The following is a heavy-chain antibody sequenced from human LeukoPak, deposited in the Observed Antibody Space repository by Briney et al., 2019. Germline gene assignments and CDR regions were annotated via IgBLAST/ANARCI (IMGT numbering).Heavy chain of an antibody. J-gene: IGHJ6*03. D-gene: IGHD2-21*02. Sequence: GESLKISCKGSGYRFTSYWIGWVRQMPGKGLEWMGIIYPGDSATRYSPSFRGQVTSSADKSISTAYLQWSSLKASDTAMYYCARQSGDYSYYYYMDVWGKGTTVTISS. CDR2: IYPGDSAT. CDR1: GYRFTSYW. V-gene: IGHV5-51*01. CDR3: ARQSGDYSYYYYMDV.